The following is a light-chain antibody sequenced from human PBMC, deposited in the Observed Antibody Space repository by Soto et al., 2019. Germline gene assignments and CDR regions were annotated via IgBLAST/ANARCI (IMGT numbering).Light chain of an antibody. J-gene: IGKJ5*01. V-gene: IGKV3-20*01. CDR3: QQYNNWPPIT. CDR1: QSVSNNY. CDR2: GAS. Sequence: EIVLTQSPGTLSLSPGERATLSCRASQSVSNNYLAWYQQKPGQAPRLLIYGASNRATGIPDRFSGGGSGTDFTLTISSLQSEDFAVYYCQQYNNWPPITFGQGTRLEIK.